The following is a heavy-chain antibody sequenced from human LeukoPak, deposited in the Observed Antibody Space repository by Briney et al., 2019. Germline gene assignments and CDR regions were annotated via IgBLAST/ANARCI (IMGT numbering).Heavy chain of an antibody. V-gene: IGHV4-30-4*01. CDR3: ARDRRTLDAFDI. CDR2: IYYSRST. D-gene: IGHD2-15*01. Sequence: SETLSLTCTVSGGSISSGDYYWSWIRQPPGKGLEWIGYIYYSRSTYYNPSLKSRVTISVDTSKNQFSLKLSSVTAADTAVYYCARDRRTLDAFDIWGQGTMVTVSS. J-gene: IGHJ3*02. CDR1: GGSISSGDYY.